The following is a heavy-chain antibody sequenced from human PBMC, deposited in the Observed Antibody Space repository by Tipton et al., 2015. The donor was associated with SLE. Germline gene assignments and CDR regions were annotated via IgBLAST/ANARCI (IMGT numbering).Heavy chain of an antibody. V-gene: IGHV3-21*01. D-gene: IGHD6-13*01. Sequence: SLRLSCAASGFTFSSYSMNWVRQAPGKGLEWVSSISSSSSYKYYADSVKGRVTISRDNAKNSLYPQMSSLRAEDTAVYYCARQLYSSYHYMDVWGKGTTVTVSS. CDR1: GFTFSSYS. J-gene: IGHJ6*03. CDR3: ARQLYSSYHYMDV. CDR2: ISSSSSYK.